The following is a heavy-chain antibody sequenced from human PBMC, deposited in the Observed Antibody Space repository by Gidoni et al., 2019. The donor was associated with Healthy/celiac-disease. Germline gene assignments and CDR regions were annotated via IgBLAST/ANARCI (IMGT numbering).Heavy chain of an antibody. CDR3: AKDLELTGYFLKYYYYGMDV. CDR2: IRYDGSNK. D-gene: IGHD3-9*01. Sequence: QVQLVESGGGVVQPGGSLRLSCAASGFTFSSYGMHWVRQAPGKGLEWVAFIRYDGSNKYYAESVKGRFTNSRDNSKNTLYLQMNSLRGEDTAVYYWAKDLELTGYFLKYYYYGMDVWGQGTTVTVSS. V-gene: IGHV3-30*02. CDR1: GFTFSSYG. J-gene: IGHJ6*02.